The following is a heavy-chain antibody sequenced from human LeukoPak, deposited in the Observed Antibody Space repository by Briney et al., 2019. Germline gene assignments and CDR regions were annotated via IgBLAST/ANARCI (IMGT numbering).Heavy chain of an antibody. CDR3: ARPLTGYSYFDY. CDR1: GGSISSSSYY. CDR2: IHYSGST. D-gene: IGHD3-9*01. J-gene: IGHJ4*02. V-gene: IGHV4-39*01. Sequence: SETLSLTCTVSGGSISSSSYYWGWIRQPPGKGLEWIGSIHYSGSTYFNPSLKSRVTIFVDTSKNQFSLKLSSVTAADTAVYYCARPLTGYSYFDYWGQGTLVTVSS.